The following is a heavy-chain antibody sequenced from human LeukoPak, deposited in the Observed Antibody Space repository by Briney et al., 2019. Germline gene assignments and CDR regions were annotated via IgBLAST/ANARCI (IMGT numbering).Heavy chain of an antibody. V-gene: IGHV4-61*02. J-gene: IGHJ4*02. CDR2: IYTSGST. CDR3: ARVTGYVMEDYFDY. Sequence: SETLSLTCTVSGGSISSGSYYWSWIRQPAGKGLEWIGRIYTSGSTNYNPSLKSQVTISVDTSKNQFSLKLSSVTAADTAVYYCARVTGYVMEDYFDYWGQGTLVAVSS. CDR1: GGSISSGSYY. D-gene: IGHD6-13*01.